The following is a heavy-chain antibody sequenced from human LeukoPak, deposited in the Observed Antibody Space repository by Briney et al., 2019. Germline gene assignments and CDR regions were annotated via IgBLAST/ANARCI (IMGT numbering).Heavy chain of an antibody. CDR2: IGGNDGKT. CDR3: TTENWGSTH. D-gene: IGHD7-27*01. CDR1: GFTFSNYA. J-gene: IGHJ4*02. Sequence: GGSLRLSCAASGFTFSNYAMSWVRQAPGKGLEWVSSIGGNDGKTYYRDSVKGRFTISRDNSKNTLYLQMNSLKTEDTAVYHCTTENWGSTHWGQGTLVTVSS. V-gene: IGHV3-23*01.